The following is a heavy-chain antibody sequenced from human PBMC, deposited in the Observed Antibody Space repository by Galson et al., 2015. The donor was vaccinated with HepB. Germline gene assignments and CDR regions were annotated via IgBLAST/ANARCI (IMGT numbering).Heavy chain of an antibody. CDR3: ARGYDFWSGYWSDY. D-gene: IGHD3-3*01. V-gene: IGHV3-48*01. CDR2: ISSSSSTI. J-gene: IGHJ4*02. Sequence: SLRLSCAASGFTFSSYSMNWVRQAPGKGLEWVSYISSSSSTIYYADSVKGRFTISRDNAKNSLYLQMNSLRAEDTAVYYCARGYDFWSGYWSDYWGQGTLVTVSS. CDR1: GFTFSSYS.